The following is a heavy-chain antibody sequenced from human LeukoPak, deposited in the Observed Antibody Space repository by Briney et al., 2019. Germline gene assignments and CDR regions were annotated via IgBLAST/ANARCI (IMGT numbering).Heavy chain of an antibody. Sequence: SETLSLTCNVSGDSVSSVYWSWIRQPPGKGLEWIGYISHSGSTYYNPSLKSRVTISIDRSKNQFSLKLSSVTAADTAVYYCAKSEIPGYCSSISCPAPLYYYYYMDVWGKGTTVTVSS. D-gene: IGHD2-2*01. CDR1: GDSVSSVY. J-gene: IGHJ6*03. V-gene: IGHV4-59*04. CDR3: AKSEIPGYCSSISCPAPLYYYYYMDV. CDR2: ISHSGST.